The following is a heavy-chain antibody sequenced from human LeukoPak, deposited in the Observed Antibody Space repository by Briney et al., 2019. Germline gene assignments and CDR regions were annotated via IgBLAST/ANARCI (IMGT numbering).Heavy chain of an antibody. D-gene: IGHD3-16*01. CDR1: GGFISSYY. J-gene: IGHJ3*02. V-gene: IGHV4-59*01. CDR2: IYYRGST. CDR3: ARDQGGGGAFDI. Sequence: SETLSLTCTVSGGFISSYYWSWIRQPPGKGLEWIGYIYYRGSTNYNSSLKSRVTISVATSKNQFSLKLSSVTAADTAVYYCARDQGGGGAFDIWGQGTMVTVSS.